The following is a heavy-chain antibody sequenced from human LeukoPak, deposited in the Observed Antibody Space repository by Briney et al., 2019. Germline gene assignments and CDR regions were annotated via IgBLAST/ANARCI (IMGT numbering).Heavy chain of an antibody. J-gene: IGHJ4*02. CDR3: ARHGISSWGVDY. CDR1: GGSISSSNYY. Sequence: SETLSLTCTVSGGSISSSNYYWGWIHQPPGKGLEWIGRIYYSGSTYYNPSLKSRVTISVDTSKNQFSLRLSSVTAADTAVYYCARHGISSWGVDYWGQGTLVTVSS. V-gene: IGHV4-39*01. D-gene: IGHD6-6*01. CDR2: IYYSGST.